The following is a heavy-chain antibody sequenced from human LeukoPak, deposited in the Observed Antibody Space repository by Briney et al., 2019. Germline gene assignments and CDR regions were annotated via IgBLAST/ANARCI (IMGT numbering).Heavy chain of an antibody. J-gene: IGHJ6*04. Sequence: PGGSLRLSCAASGFTISSYAMHWVRQAPGKGLEWVAFIRYDGNNKYYADSVKGRFTISRDNSKNTLYLQMNSLRAEDTAVYYCAELGITMIGGVWGKGTTVTISS. CDR1: GFTISSYA. D-gene: IGHD3-10*02. V-gene: IGHV3-30*02. CDR3: AELGITMIGGV. CDR2: IRYDGNNK.